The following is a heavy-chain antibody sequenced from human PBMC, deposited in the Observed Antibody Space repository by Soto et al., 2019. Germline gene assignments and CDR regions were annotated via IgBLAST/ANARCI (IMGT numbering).Heavy chain of an antibody. Sequence: ASVKVSCKASGYTFTSYDINWVRQATGQGLEWMGWMNPNSGNTGYAQKFQGRVTMTRNTSISTAHMELSSLRSEDTAVYYCARGQGGSYYSAFDIWGQGTMVTVSS. CDR1: GYTFTSYD. V-gene: IGHV1-8*01. CDR3: ARGQGGSYYSAFDI. J-gene: IGHJ3*02. CDR2: MNPNSGNT. D-gene: IGHD1-26*01.